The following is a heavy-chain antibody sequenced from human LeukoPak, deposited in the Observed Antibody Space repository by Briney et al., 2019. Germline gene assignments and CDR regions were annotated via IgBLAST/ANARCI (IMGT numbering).Heavy chain of an antibody. D-gene: IGHD5-18*01. CDR2: IYYSGST. J-gene: IGHJ4*02. Sequence: SETLSLTCTVSGGSISSYYWSWIRQPPGKGLEWIGYIYYSGSTNYNPSPKSRVTISVDTSKNQFSLKLSSVTAADTAVYYCARDSYSYGRYYFDYWGQGTLVTVSS. CDR3: ARDSYSYGRYYFDY. V-gene: IGHV4-59*01. CDR1: GGSISSYY.